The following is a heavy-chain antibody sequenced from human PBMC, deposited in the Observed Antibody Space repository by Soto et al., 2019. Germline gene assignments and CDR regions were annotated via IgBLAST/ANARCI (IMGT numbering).Heavy chain of an antibody. V-gene: IGHV3-23*01. CDR1: GFTFSSYA. D-gene: IGHD3-10*01. CDR3: AKGTTPYYGLGTDWFDP. J-gene: IGHJ5*02. CDR2: ISGSGGST. Sequence: PGGSLRLSCAASGFTFSSYAMSWVRQAPGKGLEWVSAISGSGGSTYYADSVKGRFTISRDNSKNTLYLQMNSLRAEDTAVYYCAKGTTPYYGLGTDWFDPWGQGTLVTVSS.